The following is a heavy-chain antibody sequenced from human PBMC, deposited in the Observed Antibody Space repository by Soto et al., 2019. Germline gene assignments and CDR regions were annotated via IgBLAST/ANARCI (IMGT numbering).Heavy chain of an antibody. J-gene: IGHJ4*02. D-gene: IGHD5-12*01. V-gene: IGHV2-26*01. CDR3: ARITLNSGYDYGFDY. CDR2: IFSNDEK. CDR1: GFSLSNARMG. Sequence: QVTLKESGPVLVKPTETLTLTCTVSGFSLSNARMGVSWIRQPPGKALEWLAHIFSNDEKSYSTSLKSRLTLSKDTSKSQVVRTMTNMDPVDTATYYCARITLNSGYDYGFDYWGQGTLVTVSS.